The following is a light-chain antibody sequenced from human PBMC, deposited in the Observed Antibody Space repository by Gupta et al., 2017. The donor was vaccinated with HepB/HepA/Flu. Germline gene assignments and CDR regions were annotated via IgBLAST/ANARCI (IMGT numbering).Light chain of an antibody. V-gene: IGKV3-11*01. CDR1: QSISDY. Sequence: EIVLTQSPATLSLSPGETATLSCRASQSISDYLAWYQQKAGQAPRLLIYDASNRPPGIPARFSGRGSGTDFTLTISSLEPEDFAVYYWQQRSIWPLTFGGGSKVEIK. CDR2: DAS. CDR3: QQRSIWPLT. J-gene: IGKJ4*01.